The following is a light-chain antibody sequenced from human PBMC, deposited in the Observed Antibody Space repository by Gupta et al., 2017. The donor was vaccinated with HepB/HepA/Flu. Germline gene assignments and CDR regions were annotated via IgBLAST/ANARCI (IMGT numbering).Light chain of an antibody. V-gene: IGKV1-39*01. J-gene: IGKJ3*01. CDR1: QSISSY. Sequence: DIQMTQSPSSLSASVGDRVTITCRASQSISSYLNWYQQKPGKAPKLLIYAASRVQSGVPSRFSGSGSGTDFTLTISRLQPEDFATYYCQQSDSTFLTFGHGTRLDIK. CDR2: AAS. CDR3: QQSDSTFLT.